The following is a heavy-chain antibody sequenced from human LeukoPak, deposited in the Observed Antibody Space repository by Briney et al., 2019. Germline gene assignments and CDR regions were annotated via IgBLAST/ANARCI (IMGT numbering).Heavy chain of an antibody. CDR3: ARGRAGNYYNHNDY. CDR2: ISGDGSIT. V-gene: IGHV3-74*01. J-gene: IGHJ4*01. CDR1: GXTISGYW. Sequence: PGGSLRLSCAASGXTISGYWMHWVRQAPGKGLVWVSRISGDGSITAYADSVKGRFTISRDNAKNTLYLQVNSLRAEDTAAYYCARGRAGNYYNHNDYWGQGTLVTVSS. D-gene: IGHD3-10*01.